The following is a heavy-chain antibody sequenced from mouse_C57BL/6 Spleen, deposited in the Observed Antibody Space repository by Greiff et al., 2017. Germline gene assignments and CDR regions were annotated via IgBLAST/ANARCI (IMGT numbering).Heavy chain of an antibody. CDR3: ARYDYGTLYYYAMDY. V-gene: IGHV14-3*01. Sequence: VQLQQSVAELVRPGASVKLSCTASGFNIQNTYMHWVKQRPEQGLEWIGRIDPANGNTKYAPKFQGKATITADTSSNTAYLQLSSLTSEDTAIYYCARYDYGTLYYYAMDYWGQGTSVTVSS. CDR2: IDPANGNT. J-gene: IGHJ4*01. D-gene: IGHD1-1*01. CDR1: GFNIQNTY.